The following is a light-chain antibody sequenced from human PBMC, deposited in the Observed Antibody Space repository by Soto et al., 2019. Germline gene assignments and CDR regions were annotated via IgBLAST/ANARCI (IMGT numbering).Light chain of an antibody. J-gene: IGKJ4*01. CDR3: QQRSNWQLT. V-gene: IGKV3-11*01. Sequence: EIVLTQSPATLSLSPGERATLSCRSSQSVSSYLAWYQQKPGQAPRLLIYDASNRATGIPARFSGSGSGTDFTPTISSLEPEDFAVYYCQQRSNWQLTFGGGTKVHIK. CDR2: DAS. CDR1: QSVSSY.